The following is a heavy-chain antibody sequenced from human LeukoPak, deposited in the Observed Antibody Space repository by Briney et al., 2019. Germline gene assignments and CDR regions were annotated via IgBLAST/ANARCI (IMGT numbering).Heavy chain of an antibody. J-gene: IGHJ4*02. D-gene: IGHD3-22*01. CDR2: ISSGGGTR. CDR3: ARVRITMIVPEYFDF. V-gene: IGHV3-11*01. CDR1: GFTFSDYY. Sequence: PGGSLRLSCAASGFTFSDYYMNWIRQAPGKGLEWVSYISSGGGTRSYADSVKGRFTISRDNAKNSLYLQMNSLRAEDTAVYYCARVRITMIVPEYFDFWGQGTLVTVSS.